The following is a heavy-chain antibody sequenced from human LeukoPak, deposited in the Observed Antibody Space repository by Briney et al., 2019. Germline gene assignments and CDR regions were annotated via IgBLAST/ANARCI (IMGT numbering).Heavy chain of an antibody. D-gene: IGHD3-9*01. J-gene: IGHJ4*02. CDR2: IYHSGST. V-gene: IGHV4-30-2*01. Sequence: SETLSLTCAVSGGSISSGGYSWSWIRQPPGKGLEWIGYIYHSGSTYYNPSLKSRVTISVDRSKNQFSLKLSSVTAADTAVYLCARGTLFSFYYFDYWGQGTLVTVSS. CDR3: ARGTLFSFYYFDY. CDR1: GGSISSGGYS.